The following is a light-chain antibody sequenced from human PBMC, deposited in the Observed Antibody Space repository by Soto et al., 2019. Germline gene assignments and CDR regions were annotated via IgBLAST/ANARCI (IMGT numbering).Light chain of an antibody. CDR3: QKRSNWPPMYT. J-gene: IGKJ2*01. CDR2: DAS. CDR1: QSVSSY. Sequence: EIVLTQSPATLSLSPGERATLSCRASQSVSSYLAWYQQKPGQAPRLLIYDASNRATGIPARFSGSGSGTDIHLTINSLEPEDFAVYYCQKRSNWPPMYTFGQGTKLEI. V-gene: IGKV3-11*01.